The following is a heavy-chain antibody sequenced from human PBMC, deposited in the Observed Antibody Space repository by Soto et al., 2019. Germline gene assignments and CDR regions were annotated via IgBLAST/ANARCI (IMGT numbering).Heavy chain of an antibody. D-gene: IGHD2-2*01. CDR3: ARSQYQLLKTYYYYYGMDV. Sequence: GESLKISCKGSGYSFTSYWIGWVRQMPGKGLEWMGIIYPGDSDTRYSPSFQGQVTISADKSTSTAYLQWSSLKASDTAMYYCARSQYQLLKTYYYYYGMDVWGQGTSVTVSS. V-gene: IGHV5-51*01. CDR1: GYSFTSYW. CDR2: IYPGDSDT. J-gene: IGHJ6*02.